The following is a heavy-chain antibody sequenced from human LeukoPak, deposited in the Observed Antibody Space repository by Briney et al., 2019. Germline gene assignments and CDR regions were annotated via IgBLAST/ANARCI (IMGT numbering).Heavy chain of an antibody. CDR3: AKGGKLRFLEWLLSPDY. CDR2: ISGSGGST. CDR1: GLTFINYA. D-gene: IGHD3-3*01. V-gene: IGHV3-23*01. Sequence: PGGSLRLSCAASGLTFINYAMNWVRQAPGKGLEWVSAISGSGGSTYYADSVKGRFTISRDNSKNTLYLQMNSLRAEDTAVYYCAKGGKLRFLEWLLSPDYWGQGTLVTVSS. J-gene: IGHJ4*02.